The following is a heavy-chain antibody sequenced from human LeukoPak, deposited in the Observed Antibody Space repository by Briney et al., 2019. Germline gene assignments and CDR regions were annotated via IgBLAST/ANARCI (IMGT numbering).Heavy chain of an antibody. CDR2: ISGSGGSR. D-gene: IGHD5-12*01. CDR3: AKEGWLRLAPDY. Sequence: PGGSLRLSCAASGFTLSNSAMSWVRQAPGKGLEWVSGISGSGGSRYYADSVKGRFTISRDNSKDTLYLQMNSLRAEDTAVYYCAKEGWLRLAPDYWGQGTLVTVSS. CDR1: GFTLSNSA. V-gene: IGHV3-23*01. J-gene: IGHJ4*02.